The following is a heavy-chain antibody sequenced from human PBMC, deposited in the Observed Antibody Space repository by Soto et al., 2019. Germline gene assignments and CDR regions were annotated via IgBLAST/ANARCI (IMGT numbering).Heavy chain of an antibody. CDR2: IYPGDSDT. CDR1: GYSFTSYW. V-gene: IGHV5-51*01. Sequence: PGESLKISCKGSGYSFTSYWIGWVRQMPGKGLEWMGIIYPGDSDTRYSPSFQGQVTISADKSISTAYLQWSSLKASDTAMYYCARSYYYGSGSAKKEHAKEHQNYYYYYMDVWGKGTTVTVSS. D-gene: IGHD3-10*01. J-gene: IGHJ6*03. CDR3: ARSYYYGSGSAKKEHAKEHQNYYYYYMDV.